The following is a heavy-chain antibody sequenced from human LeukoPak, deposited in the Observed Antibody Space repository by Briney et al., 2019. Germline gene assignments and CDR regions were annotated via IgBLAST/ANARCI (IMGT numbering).Heavy chain of an antibody. J-gene: IGHJ4*02. Sequence: GGSLRLSCAASGFTVSSNYMSWVRQAPGKGLEWVSVIYSGGSTYYADSVKGRFTISRDNSKNTLYLQMNSLRAEDTAVYYCAGTPYSSGWYSLSFDYWGQGTLVTVSS. CDR1: GFTVSSNY. D-gene: IGHD6-19*01. CDR2: IYSGGST. CDR3: AGTPYSSGWYSLSFDY. V-gene: IGHV3-53*01.